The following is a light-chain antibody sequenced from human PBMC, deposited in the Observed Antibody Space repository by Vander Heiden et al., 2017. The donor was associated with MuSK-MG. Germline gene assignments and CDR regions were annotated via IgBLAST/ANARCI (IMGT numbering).Light chain of an antibody. CDR3: QAWDNDIVI. CDR1: KVGGKF. V-gene: IGLV3-1*01. CDR2: QDD. J-gene: IGLJ2*01. Sequence: SYALTQPPSVSVSPGQTATIPCPGDKVGGKFLCWFQQRPGQHPVMVIFQDDKRPSGISERFSGTNSGNTATLTISGTQALDEADYYCQAWDNDIVIFGGGTKLTVL.